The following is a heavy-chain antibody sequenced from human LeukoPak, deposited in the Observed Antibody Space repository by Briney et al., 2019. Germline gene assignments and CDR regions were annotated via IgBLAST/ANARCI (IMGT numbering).Heavy chain of an antibody. D-gene: IGHD1-26*01. CDR2: ISGSGGST. V-gene: IGHV3-23*01. Sequence: GGSLRLSCAASGFTFSNFAMSWVRQAPGKGLEWVSTISGSGGSTFYADSVKGRFTISRDNAKNSMYLQMNSLRAEDTAVYYCARDRIKSGSYYFDYWGQGTLVTVSS. CDR3: ARDRIKSGSYYFDY. J-gene: IGHJ4*02. CDR1: GFTFSNFA.